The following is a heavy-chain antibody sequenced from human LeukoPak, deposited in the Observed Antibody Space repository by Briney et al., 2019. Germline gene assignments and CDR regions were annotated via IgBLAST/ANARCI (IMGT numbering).Heavy chain of an antibody. V-gene: IGHV1-2*02. Sequence: ASMKVSCKASGYTFTGHYIHWGPQAPGQGLEWMGWNNPNSGDTKYAQKFQGRVTMTRDTSISTAYMELNSLRSDDTAVYYCARYCSTATCSEGDVYWGQGTLVTVSS. J-gene: IGHJ4*02. CDR2: NNPNSGDT. CDR1: GYTFTGHY. D-gene: IGHD2-2*01. CDR3: ARYCSTATCSEGDVY.